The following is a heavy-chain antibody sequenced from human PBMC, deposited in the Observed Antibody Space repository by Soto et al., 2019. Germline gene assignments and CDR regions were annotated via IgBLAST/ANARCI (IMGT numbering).Heavy chain of an antibody. J-gene: IGHJ4*02. CDR1: GFTFSSYG. CDR2: ISYDGSYK. CDR3: AKWAGGFDY. Sequence: QVQLVESGGGVVQPGRSLRLSCAASGFTFSSYGMHWVRQAPGKGLEWVAVISYDGSYKYYGDSVKGRFTISTDNSKNTLYLQMNSLRAEDTAVYYCAKWAGGFDYWGQGTLVTVSS. V-gene: IGHV3-30*18.